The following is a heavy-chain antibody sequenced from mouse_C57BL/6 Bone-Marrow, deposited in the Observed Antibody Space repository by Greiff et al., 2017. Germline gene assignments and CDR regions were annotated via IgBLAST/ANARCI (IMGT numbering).Heavy chain of an antibody. Sequence: DVQLQESGPGLVKPSQSLSLTCSVTGYSITSGYFWNLIRQSPGNKLEWMGYLRYDGSNNYNPSLKNRISITSDTSKNQFFLKLNSVTTEDTARYYCAGVPIVYYGSSDAGYAMDYWGQGTSVTVTS. CDR1: GYSITSGYF. CDR3: AGVPIVYYGSSDAGYAMDY. V-gene: IGHV3-6*01. J-gene: IGHJ4*01. D-gene: IGHD1-1*01. CDR2: LRYDGSN.